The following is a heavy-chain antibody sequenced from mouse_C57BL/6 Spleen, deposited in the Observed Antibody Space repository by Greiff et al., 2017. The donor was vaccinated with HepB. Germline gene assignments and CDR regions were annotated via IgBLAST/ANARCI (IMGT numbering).Heavy chain of an antibody. CDR3: ARGANYYGSRRYWYFDV. CDR1: GYTFTDYY. CDR2: INPYNGGT. V-gene: IGHV1-19*01. Sequence: EVMLVESGPVLVKPGASVKMSCKASGYTFTDYYMNWVKQSHGKSLEWIGVINPYNGGTSYNQKFKGKATLTVDKSSSTAYMELNSLTSEDSAVYYCARGANYYGSRRYWYFDVWGTGTTVTVSS. D-gene: IGHD1-1*01. J-gene: IGHJ1*03.